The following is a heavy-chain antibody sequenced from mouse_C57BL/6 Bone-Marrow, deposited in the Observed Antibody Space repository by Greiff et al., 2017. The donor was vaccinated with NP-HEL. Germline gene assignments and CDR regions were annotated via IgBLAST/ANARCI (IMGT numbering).Heavy chain of an antibody. CDR1: GFNIKDDY. J-gene: IGHJ2*01. V-gene: IGHV14-4*01. CDR2: IDPENGDT. CDR3: TTTLITTVVNFDY. Sequence: VQLQQSGAELVRPGASVKLSCTASGFNIKDDYMHWVKQRPEQGLEWIGWIDPENGDTEYASKFQGKATITADTSSNTAYLQLSSLTSEDTAVYYCTTTLITTVVNFDYWGQGTTLPVSS. D-gene: IGHD1-1*01.